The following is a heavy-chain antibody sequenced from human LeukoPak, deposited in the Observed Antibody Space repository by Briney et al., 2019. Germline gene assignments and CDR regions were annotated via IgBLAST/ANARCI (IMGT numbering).Heavy chain of an antibody. CDR3: ARHTSPTYYYYMDV. J-gene: IGHJ6*03. CDR2: IYHSGST. V-gene: IGHV4-38-2*01. Sequence: SETLSLTFAVSGYSISSGYYWGWIRQPPGKGLEWIGSIYHSGSTYYNPSLKSRVTISVDTSKNQFSLKLSSVTAADTAVYYCARHTSPTYYYYMDVWGKGTTVTVSS. CDR1: GYSISSGYY.